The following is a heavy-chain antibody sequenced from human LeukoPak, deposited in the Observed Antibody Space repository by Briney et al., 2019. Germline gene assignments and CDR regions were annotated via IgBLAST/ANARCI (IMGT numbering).Heavy chain of an antibody. CDR2: INPSGGST. D-gene: IGHD3-16*02. CDR3: ARARGLGELSFDY. J-gene: IGHJ4*02. Sequence: ASVKVSCKASGYTFTSYYMHWVRQAPGLGLEWMGIINPSGGSTSYAQKFQGRITMTRDTSTSTVYMELSSLRSEDTAVYYCARARGLGELSFDYWGQGTLVTVSS. V-gene: IGHV1-46*01. CDR1: GYTFTSYY.